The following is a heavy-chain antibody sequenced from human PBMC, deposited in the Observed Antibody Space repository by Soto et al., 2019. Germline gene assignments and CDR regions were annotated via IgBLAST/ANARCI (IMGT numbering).Heavy chain of an antibody. D-gene: IGHD6-19*01. CDR3: ARGAPGIAVAGNWFDP. CDR1: GGSFSGYY. V-gene: IGHV4-34*01. Sequence: QVQLQQWGAGLLKPSETLSLTCAVYGGSFSGYYWSWIRQPPGKGLEWIGEINHSGSTNYNPSLKSRGTISVDTSKNQFSLKLSSVTAADTAVYYCARGAPGIAVAGNWFDPWGQGTLVTVSS. J-gene: IGHJ5*02. CDR2: INHSGST.